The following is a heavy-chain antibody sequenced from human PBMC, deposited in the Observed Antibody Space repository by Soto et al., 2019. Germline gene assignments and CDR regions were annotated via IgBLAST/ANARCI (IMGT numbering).Heavy chain of an antibody. CDR1: GFTFSSYA. J-gene: IGHJ4*02. CDR2: ISYDGSNK. CDR3: ARVSQWLADY. Sequence: GGSLRLSCAASGFTFSSYAMHWVRQAPGKGLEWVAVISYDGSNKYYADSVKGRFTISRDNSKNTLYLQMNSLRAEDTAVYYCARVSQWLADYWGQGTLVTVSS. D-gene: IGHD6-19*01. V-gene: IGHV3-30-3*01.